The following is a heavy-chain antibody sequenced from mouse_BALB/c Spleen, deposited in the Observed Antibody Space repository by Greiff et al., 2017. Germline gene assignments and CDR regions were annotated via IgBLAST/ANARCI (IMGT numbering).Heavy chain of an antibody. J-gene: IGHJ3*01. V-gene: IGHV1S81*02. CDR2: INPGNGRT. D-gene: IGHD1-1*01. Sequence: QVQLQQSGAELVKPGASVKLSCKASGYTFTSYWMHWVQQRPGQGLEWIGEINPGNGRTNYNETVKSKATLTVDKSSSTAYMQLSSLTSEDSAVYYCAGNYYGSGWFAYWGQGTLVTVSA. CDR3: AGNYYGSGWFAY. CDR1: GYTFTSYW.